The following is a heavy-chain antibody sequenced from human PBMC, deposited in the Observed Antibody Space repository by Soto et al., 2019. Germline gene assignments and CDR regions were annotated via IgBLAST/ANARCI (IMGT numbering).Heavy chain of an antibody. CDR1: GFTFSSYA. J-gene: IGHJ3*02. CDR2: ISYDGSNK. D-gene: IGHD3-22*01. CDR3: AREKEAIVVGIDAFDI. V-gene: IGHV3-30-3*01. Sequence: PGGSLRLSCAASGFTFSSYAMHWVRQAPGKGLEWVAVISYDGSNKYYADSVKGRFTISRDNSKNTLYLQMNSLRAEDTAVYYCAREKEAIVVGIDAFDIWGQGTMVTVSS.